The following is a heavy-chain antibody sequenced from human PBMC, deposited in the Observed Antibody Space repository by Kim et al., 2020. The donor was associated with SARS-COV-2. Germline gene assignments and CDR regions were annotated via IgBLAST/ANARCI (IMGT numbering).Heavy chain of an antibody. CDR1: GYTFTSYD. CDR2: MNPNSGNT. V-gene: IGHV1-8*01. Sequence: ASVKVSCKASGYTFTSYDINWVRQATGQVLEWMGWMNPNSGNTGYAQKFQGRVTMTRNTSISTAYMELSSLRSEDTAVYYCARGRKGTMIVVVIPYYYYGMDVWGEGTTVTVSS. J-gene: IGHJ6*04. D-gene: IGHD3-22*01. CDR3: ARGRKGTMIVVVIPYYYYGMDV.